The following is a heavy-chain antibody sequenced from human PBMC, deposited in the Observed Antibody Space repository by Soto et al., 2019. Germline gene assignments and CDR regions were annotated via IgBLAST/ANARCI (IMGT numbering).Heavy chain of an antibody. CDR2: IYHSGST. D-gene: IGHD1-1*01. J-gene: IGHJ5*02. CDR3: ARDQLEGNWFDP. V-gene: IGHV4-59*12. CDR1: GGSISSYY. Sequence: SETLSLTCTVSGGSISSYYWSWIRQPPGKGLEWIGYIYHSGSTIYNPSLKSRVTISVDKSKNQFSLKLSSVTAADTAVYYCARDQLEGNWFDPWGQGTLVTVSS.